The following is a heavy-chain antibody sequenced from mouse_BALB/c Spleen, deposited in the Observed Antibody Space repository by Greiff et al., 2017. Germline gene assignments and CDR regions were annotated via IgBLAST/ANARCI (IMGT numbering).Heavy chain of an antibody. Sequence: QVQLQQSGPELVKPGASVKMSCKASGYTFTSYYIHWVKQRPGQGLEWIGWIYPGDGSTKYNEKFKGKTTLTADKSSSTAYMLLSSLTSEDSAIYFYAREGMDYWGQGTSVTVSS. J-gene: IGHJ4*01. CDR1: GYTFTSYY. CDR3: AREGMDY. CDR2: IYPGDGST. V-gene: IGHV1S56*01.